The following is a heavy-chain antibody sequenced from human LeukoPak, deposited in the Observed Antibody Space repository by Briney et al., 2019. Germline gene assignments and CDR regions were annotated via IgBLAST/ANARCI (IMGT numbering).Heavy chain of an antibody. Sequence: GESLKISCKGSGYSFTSYWIGWVRQMPGKGLEWMGIIYPGDSDTRYSPSFQGQVTISADKSISTAYLQWSSLKASDTAMYCCAMANRVFVVPAAFDYWGQGTLVTVSS. CDR1: GYSFTSYW. CDR2: IYPGDSDT. CDR3: AMANRVFVVPAAFDY. V-gene: IGHV5-51*01. D-gene: IGHD2-2*01. J-gene: IGHJ4*02.